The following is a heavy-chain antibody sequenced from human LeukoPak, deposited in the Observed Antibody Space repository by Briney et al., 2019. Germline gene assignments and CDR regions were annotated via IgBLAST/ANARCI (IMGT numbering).Heavy chain of an antibody. J-gene: IGHJ3*02. Sequence: ASVKVSCKASGYIITGYYLHWVRQAPGQGLQWMGRIYPKSGGTNYAQKFQGRVSMTKDTSISIAYMELSRLRSDDTAVYYCAREAYGGNPPDDAFDIWGQGTMVTVSS. CDR1: GYIITGYY. V-gene: IGHV1-2*06. CDR2: IYPKSGGT. CDR3: AREAYGGNPPDDAFDI. D-gene: IGHD4-23*01.